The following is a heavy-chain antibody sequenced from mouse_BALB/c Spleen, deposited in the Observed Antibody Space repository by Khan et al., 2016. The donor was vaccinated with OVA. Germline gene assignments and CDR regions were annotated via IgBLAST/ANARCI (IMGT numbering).Heavy chain of an antibody. J-gene: IGHJ4*01. Sequence: EVKLLESGPGLVKPSQSLSLTCTVTGYSITSDYAWNWIRQFPGNKLEWMGYISYSGSTNYNPATKSRISITRDTSKNQFFLQLNSVTTEDTATYYCARDGSRYNYAMDYWGQGTSVTVSS. CDR3: ARDGSRYNYAMDY. CDR2: ISYSGST. CDR1: GYSITSDYA. D-gene: IGHD2-3*01. V-gene: IGHV3-2*02.